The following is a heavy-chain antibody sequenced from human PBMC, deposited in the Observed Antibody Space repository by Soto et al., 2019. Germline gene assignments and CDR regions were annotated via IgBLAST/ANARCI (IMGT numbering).Heavy chain of an antibody. Sequence: PSETLSLTCAVHGGSFSGYYWDWIRQPPGKGLEWIGEVNHGGTSNYNPSLKSRAIISVDTSKNQFSLKLTSVTAEDTAVYFCEKDWDGFTVTGYTYGMDVWGQGTTVTVSS. J-gene: IGHJ6*02. CDR2: VNHGGTS. CDR3: EKDWDGFTVTGYTYGMDV. D-gene: IGHD6-13*01. CDR1: GGSFSGYY. V-gene: IGHV4-34*01.